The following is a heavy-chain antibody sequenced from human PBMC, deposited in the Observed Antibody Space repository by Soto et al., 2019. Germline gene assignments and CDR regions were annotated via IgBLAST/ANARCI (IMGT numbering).Heavy chain of an antibody. V-gene: IGHV4-59*01. CDR1: GGSISNYY. D-gene: IGHD5-18*01. J-gene: IGHJ4*02. CDR3: ARDHPHSYGVYYFDY. CDR2: IYSSGST. Sequence: SETLSLTCTVSGGSISNYYWNWIRQSPGKGLEWIGYIYSSGSTHYNPSLQNRVTISIDTSKNQVSLKVNSVTAADTAVYYCARDHPHSYGVYYFDYWGQGTQVT.